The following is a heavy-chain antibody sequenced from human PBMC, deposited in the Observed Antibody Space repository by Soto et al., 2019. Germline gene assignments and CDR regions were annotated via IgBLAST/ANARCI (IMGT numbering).Heavy chain of an antibody. J-gene: IGHJ4*02. CDR2: IYYSGYT. D-gene: IGHD1-1*01. V-gene: IGHV4-59*01. Sequence: PSETLSLTCTVSGDSIRSYYWSWIRQPPGKGLEWIGYIYYSGYTSYNPSLKSRVTISVDTSKNQFSLKLNSVTAADTAVYYCATCLPGNVASPTEVQPYFDYWGQGTLVTVSS. CDR3: ATCLPGNVASPTEVQPYFDY. CDR1: GDSIRSYY.